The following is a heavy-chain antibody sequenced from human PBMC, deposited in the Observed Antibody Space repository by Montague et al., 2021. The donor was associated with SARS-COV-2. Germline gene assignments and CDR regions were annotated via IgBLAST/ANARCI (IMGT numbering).Heavy chain of an antibody. CDR1: GESFSGFF. D-gene: IGHD4-11*01. CDR2: TNDRGVTNY. Sequence: SETLSLTCAVYGESFSGFFWSWIRQPPGKGLVWIAETNDRGVTNYNYNPSLGSRVTISADTSKNQFSLKLRSVTAADTAVYYCARWDPQTLTVISLRGKSANDYWGQGTLVTVSS. CDR3: ARWDPQTLTVISLRGKSANDY. J-gene: IGHJ4*02. V-gene: IGHV4-34*01.